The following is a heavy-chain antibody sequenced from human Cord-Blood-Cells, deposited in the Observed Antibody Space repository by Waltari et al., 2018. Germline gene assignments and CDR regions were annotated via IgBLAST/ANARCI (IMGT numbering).Heavy chain of an antibody. D-gene: IGHD2-2*01. CDR2: RSYDGSNK. V-gene: IGHV3-30-3*01. Sequence: QVQLVESGGGVVQPGRSLRLSCAASGFTFSSYAMHWVRQAPGKGLEWVAVRSYDGSNKYYADSVKGRFTISRDNSKNTLYLQMNSLRAEDTAVYYCARDLGQPEYYFDYWGQGTLVTVSS. CDR1: GFTFSSYA. J-gene: IGHJ4*02. CDR3: ARDLGQPEYYFDY.